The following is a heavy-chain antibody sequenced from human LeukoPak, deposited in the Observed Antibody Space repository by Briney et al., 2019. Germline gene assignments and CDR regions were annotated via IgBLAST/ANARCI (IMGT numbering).Heavy chain of an antibody. CDR2: INSDGSST. D-gene: IGHD3-10*01. Sequence: PGGSLRLPCAASGFTFSSYWMHWVRQAPGRGLVWVSRINSDGSSTSYADSVKGRFTISRDNAKNTLYLQMNSLRAEDTAVYYCARTYYYGSGSASPYYYYGMDVWGQGTTVTVSS. J-gene: IGHJ6*02. V-gene: IGHV3-74*01. CDR3: ARTYYYGSGSASPYYYYGMDV. CDR1: GFTFSSYW.